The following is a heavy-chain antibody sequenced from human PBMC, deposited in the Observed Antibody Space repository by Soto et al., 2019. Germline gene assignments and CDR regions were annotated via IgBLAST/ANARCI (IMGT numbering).Heavy chain of an antibody. J-gene: IGHJ4*02. D-gene: IGHD3-22*01. CDR1: GGSISSYY. CDR2: IYYSGST. V-gene: IGHV4-59*01. Sequence: PSETLSLTCTVSGGSISSYYWSWIRQPPGKGLEWIGYIYYSGSTNYNPSLKSRVTISVDTSKNQFSLKLSSVTAADTAVYYCARDGLTYYYDSSGYLFDYWGQGTPVTVSS. CDR3: ARDGLTYYYDSSGYLFDY.